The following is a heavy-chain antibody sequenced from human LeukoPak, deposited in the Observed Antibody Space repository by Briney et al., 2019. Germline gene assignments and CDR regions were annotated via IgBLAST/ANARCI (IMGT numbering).Heavy chain of an antibody. Sequence: SETLSLTCTVPGGSISSSSYYWGWIRQPPGKGLEWIGSIYYSGSTYYNPSLKSRVTISVDTSKNQFSRKLSSVTAADPAVYYCARHPDYGDPYYYYGMDVWGQGTTVTVSS. D-gene: IGHD4-17*01. CDR1: GGSISSSSYY. CDR2: IYYSGST. V-gene: IGHV4-39*01. CDR3: ARHPDYGDPYYYYGMDV. J-gene: IGHJ6*02.